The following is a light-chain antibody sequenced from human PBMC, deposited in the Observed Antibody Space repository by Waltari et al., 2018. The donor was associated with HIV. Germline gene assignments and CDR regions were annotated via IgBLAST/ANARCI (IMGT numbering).Light chain of an antibody. V-gene: IGLV3-1*01. CDR1: TLGVTY. CDR3: QAWDSGTWV. CDR2: QDS. Sequence: SSELTPPPSVSVSPGQTASITCSGDTLGVTYACWYQQKPGQSPVLVIYQDSKRPSGIPERFSGSNSGNTATLTIRGTQAMDEADYYCQAWDSGTWVFGGGTKLTVL. J-gene: IGLJ3*02.